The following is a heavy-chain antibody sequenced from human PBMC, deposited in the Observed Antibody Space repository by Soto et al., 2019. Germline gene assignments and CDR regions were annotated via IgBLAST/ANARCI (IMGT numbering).Heavy chain of an antibody. CDR1: GGSVSSGSYY. Sequence: SETLSLTCTVSGGSVSSGSYYWSWIRQPPGKGLEWIGYIYYSGSTNYNPSLKSRVTISVDTSKNQFSLKLSSVTAADTAVYYCARGGGSPDYWGQGTLVTVPQ. J-gene: IGHJ4*02. V-gene: IGHV4-61*01. CDR2: IYYSGST. D-gene: IGHD1-26*01. CDR3: ARGGGSPDY.